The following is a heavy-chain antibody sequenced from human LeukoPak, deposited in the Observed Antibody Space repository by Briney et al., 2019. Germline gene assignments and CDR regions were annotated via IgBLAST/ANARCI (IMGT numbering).Heavy chain of an antibody. CDR2: IYSGGTA. CDR1: GFIVSSNY. J-gene: IGHJ4*02. CDR3: ASGGEDSPLWFEQKQYFFDY. Sequence: GGSLRLSCAASGFIVSSNYMNWVRQPPGKGLEWVSIIYSGGTAYYADSVKGRFTISRDDSKTTLFLHMNNLRAEDTAVYYCASGGEDSPLWFEQKQYFFDYWGQGTLVTVSS. V-gene: IGHV3-53*01. D-gene: IGHD3-10*01.